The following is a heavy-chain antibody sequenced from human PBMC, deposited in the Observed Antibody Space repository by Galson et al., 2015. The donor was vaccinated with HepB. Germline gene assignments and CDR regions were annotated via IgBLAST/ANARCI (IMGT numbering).Heavy chain of an antibody. CDR3: AREDSNYAFFDY. V-gene: IGHV1-46*01. D-gene: IGHD4-11*01. CDR1: GYTFTSCY. CDR2: INPSGGST. J-gene: IGHJ4*02. Sequence: SVKVSCKASGYTFTSCYMHWVRQAPGQGLEWMGIINPSGGSTSYAQKFQGRVTMTRDTSTSTVYMELSSLRSEDTAVYYCAREDSNYAFFDYWGQGTLVTVSS.